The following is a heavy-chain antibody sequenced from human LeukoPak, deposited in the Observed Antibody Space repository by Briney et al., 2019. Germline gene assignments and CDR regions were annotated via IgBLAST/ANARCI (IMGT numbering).Heavy chain of an antibody. CDR1: GFTFSSLS. V-gene: IGHV3-48*01. CDR2: ITSDSSTM. J-gene: IGHJ4*02. D-gene: IGHD3-22*01. CDR3: ARRNYYDSTGYFDS. Sequence: PGGSLRLSCAASGFTFSSLSMNWVRQAPGQRLEWVSYITSDSSTMFYADSVKGRFTASRDNAENSMYLQMNSLRAEDTAVYYCARRNYYDSTGYFDSWGQGTLVTASS.